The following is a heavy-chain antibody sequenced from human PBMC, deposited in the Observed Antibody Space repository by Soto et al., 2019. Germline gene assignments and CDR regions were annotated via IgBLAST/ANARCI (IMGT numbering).Heavy chain of an antibody. CDR1: GGTFSSYA. CDR3: ARGRQDDYGDYGGGY. J-gene: IGHJ4*02. D-gene: IGHD4-17*01. Sequence: QVQLVQSGAEVKKPGSSVKVSCKASGGTFSSYAISWVRHAPGQGLEWMGGIIPIFGTATYAQKFQGRVTITADKSTIKAYMELSSLRYEDTSVYYCARGRQDDYGDYGGGYWCQGTLVTVSS. CDR2: IIPIFGTA. V-gene: IGHV1-69*06.